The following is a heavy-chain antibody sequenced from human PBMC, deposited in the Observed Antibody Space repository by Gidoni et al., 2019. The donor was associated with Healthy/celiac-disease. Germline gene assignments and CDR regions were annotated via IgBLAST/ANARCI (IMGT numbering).Heavy chain of an antibody. Sequence: QVQLQESGPGLAKPSETLSLTCTVSGYSISSGYYWSWIRQPPGKGLEWIGSIYHSGSTYYNPSLKSRVTISVDTSKNQFSLKLSSVTAADTAVYYCAREDCSSTSCYQVGYWGQGTLVTVSS. J-gene: IGHJ4*02. V-gene: IGHV4-38-2*02. CDR3: AREDCSSTSCYQVGY. CDR1: GYSISSGYY. D-gene: IGHD2-2*01. CDR2: IYHSGST.